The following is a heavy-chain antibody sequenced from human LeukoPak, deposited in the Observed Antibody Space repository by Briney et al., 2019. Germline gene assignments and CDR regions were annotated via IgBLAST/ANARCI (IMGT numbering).Heavy chain of an antibody. D-gene: IGHD4-17*01. CDR2: IGTRVNTI. V-gene: IGHV3-11*04. J-gene: IGHJ3*02. CDR1: GFTFSDYY. CDR3: ARDLRGAKIYGDYRLSDVFDI. Sequence: GGSLRLSCAASGFTFSDYYMSWIRQAPGKGLEWFSYIGTRVNTIYYADSVRGRFTISRDNAKNSLYLQMNSLRAEDTAVYYCARDLRGAKIYGDYRLSDVFDIWGQGTMVTVSS.